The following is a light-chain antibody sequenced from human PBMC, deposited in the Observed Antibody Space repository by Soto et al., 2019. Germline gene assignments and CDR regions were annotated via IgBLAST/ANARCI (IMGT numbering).Light chain of an antibody. J-gene: IGKJ4*01. CDR3: QQRSNWPST. CDR1: QSVSTY. Sequence: EIVLTQSPVTLSLSTGERTTLSCRASQSVSTYLAWYQQKPGQAPRLLIHDAFKRATGIPARFSGSRSGTDFTLTIRSVGPEGFAVYSCQQRSNWPSTFGGVTKVEIK. V-gene: IGKV3-11*01. CDR2: DAF.